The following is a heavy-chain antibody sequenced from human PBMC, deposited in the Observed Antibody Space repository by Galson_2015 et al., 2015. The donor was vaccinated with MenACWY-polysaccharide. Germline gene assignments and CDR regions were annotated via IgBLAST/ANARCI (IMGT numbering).Heavy chain of an antibody. V-gene: IGHV3-74*01. D-gene: IGHD3-10*01. CDR3: ARGIISMVRGVGITSSWFDP. CDR1: GFTSSDYW. CDR2: INSDGSGT. J-gene: IGHJ5*02. Sequence: SLRLSCAASGFTSSDYWMHWVRQAPGKGLVWVSRINSDGSGTSYADSVKGRLTISRDNAKNTLYLQMNSLRAEDTAVYYCARGIISMVRGVGITSSWFDPWGQGTLVIVSS.